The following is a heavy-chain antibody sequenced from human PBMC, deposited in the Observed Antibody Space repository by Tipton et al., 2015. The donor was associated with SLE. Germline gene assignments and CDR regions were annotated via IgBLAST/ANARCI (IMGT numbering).Heavy chain of an antibody. Sequence: SLRLSCAASGFTFSSHWMHWVRQVPGKGLVWVSRINSDGNTTNYADSVKGRFTISRDNAKNTLYLQMNSLRAEDTAVYYCTRVESPSWAFDIWGQGTIVTVSS. CDR3: TRVESPSWAFDI. D-gene: IGHD1-1*01. CDR1: GFTFSSHW. J-gene: IGHJ3*02. V-gene: IGHV3-74*01. CDR2: INSDGNTT.